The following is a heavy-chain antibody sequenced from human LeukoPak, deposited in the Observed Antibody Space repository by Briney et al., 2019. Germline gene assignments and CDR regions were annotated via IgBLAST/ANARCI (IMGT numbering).Heavy chain of an antibody. V-gene: IGHV1-18*01. CDR2: ISTYNGNT. J-gene: IGHJ6*03. D-gene: IGHD3-10*01. CDR1: GYTFTSYG. Sequence: ASVKVSCKASGYTFTSYGISWVRQAPGQGLEWMGWISTYNGNTNYAQKLQGRVTMTTDTSRSTAYMELRSLRSDDTAVYYCARDLHRVVVRGVPHYYYYMDVWGKGTTATISS. CDR3: ARDLHRVVVRGVPHYYYYMDV.